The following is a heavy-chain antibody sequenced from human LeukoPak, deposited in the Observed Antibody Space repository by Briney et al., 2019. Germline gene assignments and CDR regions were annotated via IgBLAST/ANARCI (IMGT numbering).Heavy chain of an antibody. D-gene: IGHD3-22*01. J-gene: IGHJ4*02. CDR3: ARDVADSSGYFGPHFDY. Sequence: RGGSLTLSCVASGFTFSISTMNWVRQAPGKGLEWVSYISSSSNTIYYADCGKGRFTICRDNAKNSLYLQMNSLRDEDTAVYYCARDVADSSGYFGPHFDYWGQGTLVNVSS. CDR1: GFTFSIST. CDR2: ISSSSNTI. V-gene: IGHV3-48*02.